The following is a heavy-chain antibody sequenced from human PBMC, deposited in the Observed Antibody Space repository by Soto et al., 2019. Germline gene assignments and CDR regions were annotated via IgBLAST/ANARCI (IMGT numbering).Heavy chain of an antibody. Sequence: SETLSLTCTVSGGSISTYYWSWIRQPPGKGLDWIGYIYYSGSTNYNPSLKSRVTISVDTSKNQFSLKLSSVAAADTAVYYCVRAARGYSYGPYDYWGQGTVVTVSS. CDR2: IYYSGST. CDR1: GGSISTYY. V-gene: IGHV4-59*01. CDR3: VRAARGYSYGPYDY. D-gene: IGHD5-18*01. J-gene: IGHJ4*02.